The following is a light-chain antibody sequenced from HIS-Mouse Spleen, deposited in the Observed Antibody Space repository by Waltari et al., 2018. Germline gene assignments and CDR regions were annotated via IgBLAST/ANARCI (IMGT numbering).Light chain of an antibody. CDR1: NIGSKS. Sequence: SYVLTQPPSVSVAPGKTARITCGGNNIGSKSVQWYQQKPGQAPGLVVYDDSDRPSGIPERFSGSNSGNTATLTISRVEAGDEADYYCQVWDSSSDHVVFGGGTKLTVL. CDR3: QVWDSSSDHVV. V-gene: IGLV3-21*03. CDR2: DDS. J-gene: IGLJ2*01.